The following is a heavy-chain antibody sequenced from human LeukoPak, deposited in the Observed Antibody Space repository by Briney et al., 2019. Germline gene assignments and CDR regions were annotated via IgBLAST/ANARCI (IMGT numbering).Heavy chain of an antibody. CDR1: GGSISSYY. V-gene: IGHV4-59*01. J-gene: IGHJ4*02. D-gene: IGHD3-3*01. CDR2: IYYSGST. Sequence: TSETLSLTCTVSGGSISSYYWSWIRQPPGKGLEWIGYIYYSGSTNYNPSLESRVTISVDTSKNQFSLKLSSVTAADTAVYYCARALSIFGVVNFDYWGQGTLVTVSS. CDR3: ARALSIFGVVNFDY.